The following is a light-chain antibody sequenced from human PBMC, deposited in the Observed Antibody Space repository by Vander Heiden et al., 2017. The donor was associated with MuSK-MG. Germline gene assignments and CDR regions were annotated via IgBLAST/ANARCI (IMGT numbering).Light chain of an antibody. CDR1: QSVLYSSNNKNH. CDR2: WAS. J-gene: IGKJ2*01. Sequence: DIVMTQSPDSLAVSLGERATINCKSSQSVLYSSNNKNHLAWYQQKPGQPPKLLIYWASTRESGVPDRFSGSGYGTDFTLTISSRQAEDVAVYYCQQYYSTPPYTFGQGTKLEIK. V-gene: IGKV4-1*01. CDR3: QQYYSTPPYT.